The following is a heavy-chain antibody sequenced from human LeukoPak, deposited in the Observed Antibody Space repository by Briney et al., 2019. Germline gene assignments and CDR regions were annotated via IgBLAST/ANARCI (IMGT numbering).Heavy chain of an antibody. J-gene: IGHJ6*04. CDR3: ARYSHYYGMDV. D-gene: IGHD2-21*01. CDR2: INPSGGST. CDR1: GYTFTSYY. V-gene: IGHV1-46*01. Sequence: ASVKVSCKASGYTFTSYYMHWVRQAPGQGLEWMGIINPSGGSTNYAQKFQGRVTITRDTSRSTVYMELRSLRSEDTAVYYCARYSHYYGMDVWGKGTRVSVSS.